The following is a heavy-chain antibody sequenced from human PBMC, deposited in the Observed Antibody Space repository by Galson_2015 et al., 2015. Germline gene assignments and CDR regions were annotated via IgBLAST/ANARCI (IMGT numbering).Heavy chain of an antibody. CDR1: GFTFSSYA. Sequence: SLRLSCAASGFTFSSYAMSWVRQAPGKGLEWVSAISGSGGSTYYADSVKGRFTISRDNFKNTLYLQMNSLRAEDTAVYYCAKDGYSSSWYFDYWGQGTLVTVSS. D-gene: IGHD6-13*01. J-gene: IGHJ4*02. CDR3: AKDGYSSSWYFDY. CDR2: ISGSGGST. V-gene: IGHV3-23*01.